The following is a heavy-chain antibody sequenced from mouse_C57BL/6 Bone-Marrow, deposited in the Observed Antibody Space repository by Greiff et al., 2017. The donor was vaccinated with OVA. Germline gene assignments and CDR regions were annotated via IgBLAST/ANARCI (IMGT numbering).Heavy chain of an antibody. CDR2: IYPRSGNT. D-gene: IGHD2-10*01. J-gene: IGHJ3*01. Sequence: VKLMESGAELARPGASVKLSCKASGYTFTSYGISWVKQRTGQGLEWIGEIYPRSGNTYYNEKFKGKATLTADKSSSTAYMELRSLTSEDSAVYFCARPTRRGFAYWGQGTLVTVSA. CDR1: GYTFTSYG. CDR3: ARPTRRGFAY. V-gene: IGHV1-81*01.